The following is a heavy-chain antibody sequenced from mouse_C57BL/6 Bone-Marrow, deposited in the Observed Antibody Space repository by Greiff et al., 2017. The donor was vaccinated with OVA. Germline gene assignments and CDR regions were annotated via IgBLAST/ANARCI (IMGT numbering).Heavy chain of an antibody. CDR2: INYDGSST. V-gene: IGHV5-16*01. J-gene: IGHJ2*01. D-gene: IGHD1-1*01. CDR3: ARGGYYYGSSLDY. CDR1: GFTFSDYY. Sequence: DVKLVESEGGLVQPGSSMKLSCTASGFTFSDYYMAWVRQVPEKGLEWVANINYDGSSTYYLDSLKSRFIISRDNAKNILYLQMSSLKSEDTATYYCARGGYYYGSSLDYWGQGTTLTVSS.